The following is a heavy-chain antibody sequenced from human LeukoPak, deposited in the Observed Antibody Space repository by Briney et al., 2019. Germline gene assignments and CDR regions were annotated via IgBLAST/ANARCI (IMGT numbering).Heavy chain of an antibody. CDR1: GYTFTSYY. D-gene: IGHD3-22*01. J-gene: IGHJ1*01. V-gene: IGHV1-46*01. CDR3: ATRLPHSDRSGFYGFFQH. Sequence: GASVKVSCKASGYTFTSYYMHWVRQAPGQGLEWMGIINPSGGSTSYAQKFQGRVTMTRDTSTSTVYMELSSLRSDDTAVYYCATRLPHSDRSGFYGFFQHWGQGTLVTVSS. CDR2: INPSGGST.